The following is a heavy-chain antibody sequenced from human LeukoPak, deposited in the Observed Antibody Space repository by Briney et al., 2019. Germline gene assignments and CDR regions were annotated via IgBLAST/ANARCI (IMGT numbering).Heavy chain of an antibody. D-gene: IGHD1-26*01. CDR1: GYSISSGYY. V-gene: IGHV4-38-2*01. J-gene: IGHJ4*02. Sequence: PSETLSLTCAVSGYSISSGYYWGWIRQPPGKGLEWIGSIYHSGSTYYNPSLKSRVTISVDTSKNQFSLKLSSVTAADTAVYYCARAPISGSYLVDYWGQGTLVTVSS. CDR2: IYHSGST. CDR3: ARAPISGSYLVDY.